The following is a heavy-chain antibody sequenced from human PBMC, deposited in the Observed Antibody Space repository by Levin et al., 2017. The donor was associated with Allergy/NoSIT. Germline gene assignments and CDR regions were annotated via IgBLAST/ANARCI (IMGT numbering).Heavy chain of an antibody. Sequence: GGSLRLSCKASGYTFTSYDINWVRQATGQGLEWMGWMNPNSGNTGYAQKFQGRVTMTRNTSISTAYMELSGLRSEDTAVYYCARRRRFLEWFSGYYYGMDVWGQGTTVTVSS. J-gene: IGHJ6*02. CDR2: MNPNSGNT. D-gene: IGHD3-3*01. V-gene: IGHV1-8*01. CDR1: GYTFTSYD. CDR3: ARRRRFLEWFSGYYYGMDV.